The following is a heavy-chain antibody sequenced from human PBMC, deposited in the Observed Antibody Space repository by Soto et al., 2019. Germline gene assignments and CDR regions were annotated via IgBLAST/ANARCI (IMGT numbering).Heavy chain of an antibody. D-gene: IGHD6-6*01. CDR3: AISRFSSIFDY. CDR2: IYPGDSDT. V-gene: IGHV5-51*01. CDR1: GYSFTSYW. J-gene: IGHJ4*02. Sequence: GGSLRLSCKGSGYSFTSYWIGWVRQMPGKGLEWMGIIYPGDSDTRYSPSFQGQVTISADKSISTAYLQWSSLKASDTAMYYCAISRFSSIFDYWGQGTLVTVTS.